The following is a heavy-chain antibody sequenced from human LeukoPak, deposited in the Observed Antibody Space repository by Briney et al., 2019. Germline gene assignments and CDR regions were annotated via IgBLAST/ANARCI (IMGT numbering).Heavy chain of an antibody. CDR2: IRSKANSYAR. CDR3: TLSYSSSSSTDSYYYMDV. Sequence: GGSLRLSCAACGFTFRGSAMHWVRQASGKGLEGGGRIRSKANSYARADAASLKGSLTISRDDSKNTAYLQMNSLKTEDTAVYYCTLSYSSSSSTDSYYYMDVWGKGTTVTVSS. V-gene: IGHV3-73*01. J-gene: IGHJ6*03. D-gene: IGHD6-6*01. CDR1: GFTFRGSA.